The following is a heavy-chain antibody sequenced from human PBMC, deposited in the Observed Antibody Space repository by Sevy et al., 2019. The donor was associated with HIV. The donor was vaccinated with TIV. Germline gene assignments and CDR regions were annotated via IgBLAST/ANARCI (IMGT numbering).Heavy chain of an antibody. CDR3: TRDPSRAAAGCFDP. D-gene: IGHD6-13*01. Sequence: ALVKVSCKASGYTFTDCYMYWVRQAPGQGLEWMGWINPKSGATNYAQKFQGRVTMTRDTSISTAYMDLSRLRSDDTAVYYCTRDPSRAAAGCFDPWGQGTLVTVSS. CDR2: INPKSGAT. J-gene: IGHJ5*02. CDR1: GYTFTDCY. V-gene: IGHV1-2*02.